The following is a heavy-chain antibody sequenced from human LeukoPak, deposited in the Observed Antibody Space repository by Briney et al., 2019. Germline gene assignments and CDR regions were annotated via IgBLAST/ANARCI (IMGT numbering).Heavy chain of an antibody. V-gene: IGHV4-34*01. D-gene: IGHD1-7*01. CDR1: GGSFSGYH. J-gene: IGHJ4*02. CDR3: ARVKELDRSGDY. CDR2: INHSGST. Sequence: SETPSLTCAVYGGSFSGYHWSWIRQPPGKGLEWIGEINHSGSTNYNPSLKSRVTISVDTSKNQFSLKLSSVTAADTAVYYCARVKELDRSGDYWGQGTLVTVSS.